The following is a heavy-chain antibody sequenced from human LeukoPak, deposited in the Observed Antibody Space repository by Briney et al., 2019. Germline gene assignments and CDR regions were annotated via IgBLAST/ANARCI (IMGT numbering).Heavy chain of an antibody. CDR3: ARESAIVLVPFDS. J-gene: IGHJ4*02. Sequence: GGSLRLSCAVSGFTFNDYAMNWVRQVPGKGLEWVSFIGGHTTTTYYADSVKGRFTISRDNAKNTLYLQMNTLRGEDTAVYYCARESAIVLVPFDSWGQGTLVTVSS. D-gene: IGHD2/OR15-2a*01. CDR1: GFTFNDYA. V-gene: IGHV3-43*02. CDR2: IGGHTTTT.